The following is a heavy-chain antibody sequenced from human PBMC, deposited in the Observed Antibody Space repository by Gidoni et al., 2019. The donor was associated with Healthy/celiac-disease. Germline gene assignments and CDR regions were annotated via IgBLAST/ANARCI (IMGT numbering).Heavy chain of an antibody. Sequence: EVQLVESGGGLVKPGGSLRLSCAASGFTFSNAWMSWVRQAPGKGLGWVGRIKSKTDGGTTDYAAPVKGRFTISRDDSKNTLYLQMNSLKTEDTAVYYCTTAQGAYYDFWSGYYPFDYWGQGTLVTVSS. J-gene: IGHJ4*02. CDR1: GFTFSNAW. D-gene: IGHD3-3*01. CDR3: TTAQGAYYDFWSGYYPFDY. CDR2: IKSKTDGGTT. V-gene: IGHV3-15*01.